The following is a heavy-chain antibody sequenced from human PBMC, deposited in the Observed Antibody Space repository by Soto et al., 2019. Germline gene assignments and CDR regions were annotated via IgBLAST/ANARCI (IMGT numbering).Heavy chain of an antibody. V-gene: IGHV4-59*01. CDR1: NDSINSYY. CDR2: SYFSGGT. Sequence: SETLSLTCTVSNDSINSYYWSWIRQPPGKGLQWIGYSYFSGGTDYNPALKGRVTISVDRSRNQFSLKLTSVTAADTAVYYCVRELSRGWFDPWGQGNLVTVSS. D-gene: IGHD3-16*01. J-gene: IGHJ5*02. CDR3: VRELSRGWFDP.